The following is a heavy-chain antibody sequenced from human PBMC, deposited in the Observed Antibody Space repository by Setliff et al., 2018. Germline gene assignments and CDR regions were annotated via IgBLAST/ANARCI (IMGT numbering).Heavy chain of an antibody. CDR1: GGSISSSSYY. D-gene: IGHD4-4*01. V-gene: IGHV4-39*07. CDR2: IYYSGST. J-gene: IGHJ4*02. CDR3: ARRETYYSNSLEY. Sequence: SETLSLTCTVSGGSISSSSYYWGWIRQPPGKGLEWIGSIYYSGSTYYNPSLKSRVTISVDTSKNQFSLKLSSVTAADTAVYYCARRETYYSNSLEYWGQGTLVTVSS.